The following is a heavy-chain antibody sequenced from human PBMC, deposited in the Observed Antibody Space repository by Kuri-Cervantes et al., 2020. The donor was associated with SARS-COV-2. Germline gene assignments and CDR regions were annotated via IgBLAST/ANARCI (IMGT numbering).Heavy chain of an antibody. CDR1: GFTFSSYS. J-gene: IGHJ4*02. D-gene: IGHD3-10*01. V-gene: IGHV3-21*01. Sequence: GESLKISCAASGFTFSSYSTNWVRQAPGKGLEWVSSISSSSSYIYYADSVKGRFTISRDNAKNSLYLQMNSLRAEDTAVYYCARNLRGVLWTFDYWGQGTLVTVSS. CDR2: ISSSSSYI. CDR3: ARNLRGVLWTFDY.